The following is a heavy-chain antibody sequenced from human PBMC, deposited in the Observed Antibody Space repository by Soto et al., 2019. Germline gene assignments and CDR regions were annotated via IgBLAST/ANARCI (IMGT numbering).Heavy chain of an antibody. CDR1: GFTFSSYA. Sequence: PGGSLRLSCAASGFTFSSYAMHWVRQAPGKGLEWVAVISYDGSNKYYADSVKGRFTISRDNSKNTLYLQMNSLRAEDTAVYYCAKDPASDFWSGYRIFDYWGQGTLVTVSS. CDR2: ISYDGSNK. V-gene: IGHV3-30-3*01. J-gene: IGHJ4*02. D-gene: IGHD3-3*01. CDR3: AKDPASDFWSGYRIFDY.